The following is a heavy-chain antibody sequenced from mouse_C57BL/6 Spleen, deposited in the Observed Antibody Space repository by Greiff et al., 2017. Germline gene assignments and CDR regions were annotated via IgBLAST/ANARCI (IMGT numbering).Heavy chain of an antibody. J-gene: IGHJ4*01. CDR2: IYPGSGST. CDR3: ARGGLRRDYAMDY. V-gene: IGHV1-55*01. Sequence: QVQLQQPGAELVKPGASVKMSCKASGYTFTSYWITWVKQRPGQGLEWLGDIYPGSGSTNYNEKFTSKDTLTVDTSSSTAYMLLSSLTSDDAAVYYCARGGLRRDYAMDYWGQGTSVTVSA. D-gene: IGHD2-4*01. CDR1: GYTFTSYW.